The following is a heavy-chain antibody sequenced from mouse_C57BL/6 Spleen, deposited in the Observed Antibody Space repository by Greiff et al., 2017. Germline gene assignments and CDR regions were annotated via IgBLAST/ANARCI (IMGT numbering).Heavy chain of an antibody. D-gene: IGHD3-2*02. J-gene: IGHJ3*01. Sequence: VQLQQSGPELVKPGASVKIPCKASGYTFTDYNMDWVKQSHGKSLEWIGDINPNNGGTIYNQKFKGKATLTVDKSSSTAYMELRSLTSEDTAVYYCARSDSSGYPFAYWGQGTLVTVSA. V-gene: IGHV1-18*01. CDR2: INPNNGGT. CDR3: ARSDSSGYPFAY. CDR1: GYTFTDYN.